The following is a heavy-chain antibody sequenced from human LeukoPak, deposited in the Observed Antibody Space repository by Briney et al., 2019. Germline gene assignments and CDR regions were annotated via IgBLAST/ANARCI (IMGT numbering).Heavy chain of an antibody. CDR3: ARDFWGAYRVDFYDY. CDR2: IKQDGSET. D-gene: IGHD3-3*01. V-gene: IGHV3-7*01. Sequence: GGSLRLSCAASGFTFSNYWMSWVRRTPGKGLEWVANIKQDGSETYYVDSVRGRFTISRDNAKNSLYLQMNSLRADDTAIYYCARDFWGAYRVDFYDYWGQGALVTVSS. CDR1: GFTFSNYW. J-gene: IGHJ4*02.